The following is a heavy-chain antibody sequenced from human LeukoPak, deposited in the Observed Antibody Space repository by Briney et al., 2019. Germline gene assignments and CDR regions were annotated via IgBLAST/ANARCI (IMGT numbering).Heavy chain of an antibody. CDR2: IHHSGST. CDR3: ARQHVVYSQRSGWFDP. Sequence: PSETLSLTCIVSGYSISSGYYWGWIRQPPGKGLEWIGNIHHSGSTYYNPSLKSRVTISVDTSKNQLSLKLSSVTAADTAVYYCARQHVVYSQRSGWFDPWGQGTLVTVSS. D-gene: IGHD5-12*01. CDR1: GYSISSGYY. J-gene: IGHJ5*02. V-gene: IGHV4-38-2*02.